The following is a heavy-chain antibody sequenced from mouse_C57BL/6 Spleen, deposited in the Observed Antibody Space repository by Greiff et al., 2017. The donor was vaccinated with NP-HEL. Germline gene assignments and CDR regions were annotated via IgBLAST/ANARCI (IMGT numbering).Heavy chain of an antibody. V-gene: IGHV1-72*01. Sequence: QVQLQQPGAELVKPGASVKLSCKASGYTFTSYWMHWVKQRPGRGLEWIGSIDPNSGGTKYNEKFKSKATLTVDKSSSTAYMQLSSLTSEDSAVYYCGRSYALGYFDVWGTGTTVTVSS. CDR2: IDPNSGGT. J-gene: IGHJ1*03. CDR1: GYTFTSYW. D-gene: IGHD1-1*01. CDR3: GRSYALGYFDV.